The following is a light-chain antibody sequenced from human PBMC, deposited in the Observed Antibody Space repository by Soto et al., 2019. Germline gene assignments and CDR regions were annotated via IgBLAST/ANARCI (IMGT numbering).Light chain of an antibody. Sequence: EIVLTQSPGTLSSSPGERAALSCRASQSLSTNYLAWYQQKPGQAPRLLMYGASHRATGIPDRFSGSGSGTDFTLTISRLEPEDFAVYYCQQYGGSPSTFGQGTKLEIK. J-gene: IGKJ2*01. CDR2: GAS. CDR1: QSLSTNY. V-gene: IGKV3-20*01. CDR3: QQYGGSPST.